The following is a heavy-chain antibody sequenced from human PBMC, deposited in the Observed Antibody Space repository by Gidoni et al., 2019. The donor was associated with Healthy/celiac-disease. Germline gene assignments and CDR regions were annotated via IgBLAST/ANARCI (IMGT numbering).Heavy chain of an antibody. CDR2: FDPEDGET. D-gene: IGHD5-12*01. V-gene: IGHV1-24*01. CDR1: GDTLTELS. Sequence: QVQLVQSGAEVKKPGASVKVSCKVSGDTLTELSMHWVRQAPGKGLEWMGGFDPEDGETIYAQKFQGRVTMTEDTSTDTAYMELSSLRSEDTAVYYCATEPGKNSGYVWVSNNWFDPWGQGTLVTVSS. CDR3: ATEPGKNSGYVWVSNNWFDP. J-gene: IGHJ5*02.